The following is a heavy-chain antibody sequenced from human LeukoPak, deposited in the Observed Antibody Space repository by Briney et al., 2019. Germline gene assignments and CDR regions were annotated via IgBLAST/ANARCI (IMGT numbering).Heavy chain of an antibody. CDR2: IDHSGST. CDR3: ASLASGSQTAFDI. V-gene: IGHV4-38-2*02. Sequence: PSETLSLTCTVSGYSISSGYYWAWIRQPPGKGLEWIGSIDHSGSTYYNPSLKSRVTISVDTSKNQFSLKVSSVTAADTAVYYCASLASGSQTAFDIWGQGTMVTVSS. J-gene: IGHJ3*02. CDR1: GYSISSGYY. D-gene: IGHD5-12*01.